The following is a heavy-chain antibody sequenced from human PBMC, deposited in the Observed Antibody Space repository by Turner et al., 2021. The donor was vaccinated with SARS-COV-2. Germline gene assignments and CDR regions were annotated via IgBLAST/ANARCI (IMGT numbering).Heavy chain of an antibody. CDR2: IRSSSSYI. D-gene: IGHD3-22*01. Sequence: EVQLVESGGGLVKPGGSLRLSCAASGFTFCSYSMNWVRQVPVKGLEWISSIRSSSSYIYYADSVKGRFTISRDNAKNSLYLQMNSLRAEDTAVYYCARDVPTYYYDSSGYYTDAFDIWGQGTMVTVSS. J-gene: IGHJ3*02. CDR3: ARDVPTYYYDSSGYYTDAFDI. CDR1: GFTFCSYS. V-gene: IGHV3-21*01.